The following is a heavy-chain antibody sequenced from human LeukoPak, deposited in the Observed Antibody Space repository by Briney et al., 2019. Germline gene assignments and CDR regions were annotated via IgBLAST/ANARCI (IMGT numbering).Heavy chain of an antibody. J-gene: IGHJ4*02. V-gene: IGHV3-23*01. CDR2: ISGSGGST. D-gene: IGHD3-3*01. CDR3: AKVRYYDFWSGRSYFDY. Sequence: PGGSLRLSCAASGFTFSSYAMSWVRQAPGKGLEWVSAISGSGGSTYYADSVKGRFTISRDNSKNTLYLQMNSLRAEDTAVYYCAKVRYYDFWSGRSYFDYWGQGTLVTVSS. CDR1: GFTFSSYA.